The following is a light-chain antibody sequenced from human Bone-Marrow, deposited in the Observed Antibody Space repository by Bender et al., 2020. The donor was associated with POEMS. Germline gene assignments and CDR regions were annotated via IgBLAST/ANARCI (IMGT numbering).Light chain of an antibody. Sequence: QSALTQPASVSGSPGQSITISCSGTSSDVGGYDHVSWYQQHPGRAPKLMIYGVNHRPSGVSNRFSGSKSGHTASLTISGLQAEDEADYYCSSYTSSSTRVFGGGTKLTVL. CDR3: SSYTSSSTRV. J-gene: IGLJ2*01. CDR1: SSDVGGYDH. V-gene: IGLV2-14*03. CDR2: GVN.